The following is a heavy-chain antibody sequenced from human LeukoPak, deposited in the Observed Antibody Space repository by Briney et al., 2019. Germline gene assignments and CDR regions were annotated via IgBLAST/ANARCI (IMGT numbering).Heavy chain of an antibody. CDR3: ACTGYDYVPDAFDI. J-gene: IGHJ3*02. Sequence: SQTLSLTCTVSGGSISSGDYYWSWLRQPPGKGLEWIGYIYYSGSTYYNPSLKSRVTISVDTSKNQFSLKLSSVTAADTAVYYCACTGYDYVPDAFDIWGQGTMVTVSS. CDR2: IYYSGST. CDR1: GGSISSGDYY. V-gene: IGHV4-30-4*01. D-gene: IGHD3-16*01.